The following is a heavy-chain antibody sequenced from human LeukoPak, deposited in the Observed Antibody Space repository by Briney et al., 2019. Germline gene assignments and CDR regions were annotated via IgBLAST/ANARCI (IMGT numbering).Heavy chain of an antibody. J-gene: IGHJ6*02. CDR1: GFTFPSSG. V-gene: IGHV1-58*01. D-gene: IGHD6-6*01. Sequence: GASVKVSCKASGFTFPSSGVLWVRQARGQRLEWIGWIVVGSGNTNYAQKFQERVTITRDMSTTTAYMELSSLRSEDTAVYYCAAVGWEYSSSPLPMDVWGQGTTVTVSS. CDR2: IVVGSGNT. CDR3: AAVGWEYSSSPLPMDV.